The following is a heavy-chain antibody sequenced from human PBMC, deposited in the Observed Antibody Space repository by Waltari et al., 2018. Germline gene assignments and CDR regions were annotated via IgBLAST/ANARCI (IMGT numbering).Heavy chain of an antibody. CDR3: ARQNIHSYGYGYFDY. V-gene: IGHV5-51*01. CDR1: GYSFARYW. J-gene: IGHJ4*02. D-gene: IGHD5-18*01. Sequence: EVQLVQSGAEVKKPGESLKISCQGSGYSFARYWIGWVRQMPGKGLEWMGIIQPGDSSTKYSPSFQGQVTISVDTSISTAYLQGSSLKASDTAMYFCARQNIHSYGYGYFDYWGQGTLVTVSS. CDR2: IQPGDSST.